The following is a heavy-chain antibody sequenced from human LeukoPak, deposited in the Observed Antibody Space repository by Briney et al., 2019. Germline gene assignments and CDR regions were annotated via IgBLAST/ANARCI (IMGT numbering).Heavy chain of an antibody. V-gene: IGHV5-51*01. Sequence: GESLKISCKGSGYSFTSYWIGWVRQMPGKGLEWMGIIYPGDSDTRYSPSFQGQVTISADKSISTAYLQWSGLKASDTAMYYCARVVVPAAMGNWFDPWGQGTLVTVSS. D-gene: IGHD2-2*01. J-gene: IGHJ5*02. CDR3: ARVVVPAAMGNWFDP. CDR1: GYSFTSYW. CDR2: IYPGDSDT.